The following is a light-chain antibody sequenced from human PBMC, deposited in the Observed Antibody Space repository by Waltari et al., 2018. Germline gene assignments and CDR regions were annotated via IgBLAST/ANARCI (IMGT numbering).Light chain of an antibody. CDR1: SSDVGGFNS. V-gene: IGLV2-14*03. J-gene: IGLJ1*01. CDR2: DVS. CDR3: SSYTSTSTHV. Sequence: QSALTQPASVSGSPGQSITISCSGTSSDVGGFNSVSWYQHHPGKAPKLLLYDVSKRPSGVSNRFSGSKSGNTASLTISGLQSEDEADYYCSSYTSTSTHVFGTGTKVSVL.